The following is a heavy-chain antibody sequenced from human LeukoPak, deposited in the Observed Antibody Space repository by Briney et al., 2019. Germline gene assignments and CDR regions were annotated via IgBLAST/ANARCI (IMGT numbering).Heavy chain of an antibody. V-gene: IGHV3-30-3*01. Sequence: GRSLRLSCAASGFTFSSYAMHWVRQAPGKGLEWVAVISYDGSNKYYADSVKGRFTISRDNSKNTLYLQMNSLRAEDTAVYYCATWGYYYDSSGYAASDYWGQGTLVTVSS. J-gene: IGHJ4*02. CDR3: ATWGYYYDSSGYAASDY. CDR2: ISYDGSNK. CDR1: GFTFSSYA. D-gene: IGHD3-22*01.